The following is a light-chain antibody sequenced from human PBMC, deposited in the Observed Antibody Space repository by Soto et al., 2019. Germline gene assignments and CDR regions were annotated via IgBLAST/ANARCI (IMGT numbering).Light chain of an antibody. CDR2: GNS. CDR1: SSNIGAGSD. J-gene: IGLJ1*01. Sequence: QSVLTQPPSVSGAPGQRVTVSCTGSSSNIGAGSDVQWYQQLPGTAPKLLIYGNSNRPSGVPDRFSGSKSGTSASLAITGLQSEDEADYYCQAYDSGPCGPVFGTGTKLTVL. V-gene: IGLV1-40*01. CDR3: QAYDSGPCGPV.